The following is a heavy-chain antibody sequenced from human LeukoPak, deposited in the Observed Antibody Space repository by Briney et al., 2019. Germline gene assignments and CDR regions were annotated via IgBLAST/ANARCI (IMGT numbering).Heavy chain of an antibody. CDR2: ISSSSSYK. J-gene: IGHJ4*01. V-gene: IGHV3-21*01. CDR3: ARINDIDNSYHLDF. Sequence: PGGSLRLSCAASGLTFNDYSFNWVRQAPGKGLEWVSSISSSSSYKYYADSLKGRFTISRDNAKNSLYLQVNSLRAEDTAVYYCARINDIDNSYHLDFWGHGTLVTVSS. CDR1: GLTFNDYS. D-gene: IGHD2-15*01.